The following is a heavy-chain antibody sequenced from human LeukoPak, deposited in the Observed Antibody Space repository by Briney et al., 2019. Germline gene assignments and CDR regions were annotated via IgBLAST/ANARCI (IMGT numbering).Heavy chain of an antibody. D-gene: IGHD4-17*01. J-gene: IGHJ5*02. Sequence: SETLSLTCTVSGGSISSYYWSWIRQPPGKGLEWIGYIYYSGSTNYNPSLKSRVTISVDTSKNQFSLKLSSVTAADTAVYYCARLFDYGDFTEVPWGQGTLVTVSS. CDR1: GGSISSYY. CDR3: ARLFDYGDFTEVP. V-gene: IGHV4-59*08. CDR2: IYYSGST.